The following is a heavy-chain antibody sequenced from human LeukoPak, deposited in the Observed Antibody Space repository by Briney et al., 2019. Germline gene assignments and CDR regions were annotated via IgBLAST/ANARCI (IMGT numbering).Heavy chain of an antibody. CDR3: ARVSCSGGGCYD. CDR1: GDSISSSPYF. V-gene: IGHV4-39*07. J-gene: IGHJ4*02. D-gene: IGHD2-15*01. Sequence: PSETLSLTCTVSGDSISSSPYFCGWLRQPPGKGLEWIGEIYHSGNTNYNPSLKSRVTISVDKSKNQFSLKLSSVTAADTAVYYCARVSCSGGGCYDWGQGTLVTVSS. CDR2: IYHSGNT.